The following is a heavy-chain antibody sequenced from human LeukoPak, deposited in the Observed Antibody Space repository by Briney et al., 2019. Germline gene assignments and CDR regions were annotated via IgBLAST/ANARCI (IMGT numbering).Heavy chain of an antibody. CDR1: GGSFSGYY. CDR3: ARRMGWAPAAMGYHFDY. CDR2: INHSGST. D-gene: IGHD2-2*01. V-gene: IGHV4-34*01. Sequence: SETLSLTCAVYGGSFSGYYWSWIRQPPGKGLEWIGEINHSGSTNYNPSLKSRVTISVDTSKNQFSLKLSSVTAADTAVYYCARRMGWAPAAMGYHFDYWGQGTLVTVSS. J-gene: IGHJ4*02.